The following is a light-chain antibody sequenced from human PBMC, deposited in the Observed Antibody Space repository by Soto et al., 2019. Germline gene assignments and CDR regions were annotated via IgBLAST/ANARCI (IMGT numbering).Light chain of an antibody. CDR1: QSVRSSY. CDR2: AAS. J-gene: IGKJ4*01. V-gene: IGKV3D-20*02. Sequence: EIVLTQSPDTLSLSPGESATLSCRASQSVRSSYLAWYQQTPGQTPRLLIYAASSRATGIPDRFSGSGSGADFSLTISRLEPEDFAVYYCQHRSLFGGGTKVDIK. CDR3: QHRSL.